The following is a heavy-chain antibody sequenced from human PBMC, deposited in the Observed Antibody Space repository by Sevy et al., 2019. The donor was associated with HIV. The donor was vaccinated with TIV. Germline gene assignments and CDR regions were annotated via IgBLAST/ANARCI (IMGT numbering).Heavy chain of an antibody. J-gene: IGHJ4*02. D-gene: IGHD2-8*01. CDR2: LSFGCGKI. V-gene: IGHV3-23*01. CDR3: AREGCTRPHDY. CDR1: GFNFNIYS. Sequence: GGSLRLSCAVSGFNFNIYSMSWDRQAPGKGLEWVSTLSFGCGKINYAYSVKGRFIISRDDSKNTLYLQMNSLRAEDTAVYFCAREGCTRPHDYWGQGTLVTVSS.